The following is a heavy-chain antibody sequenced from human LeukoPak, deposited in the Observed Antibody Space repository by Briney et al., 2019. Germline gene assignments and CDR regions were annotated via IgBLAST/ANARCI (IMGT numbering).Heavy chain of an antibody. CDR1: GGSISGYY. D-gene: IGHD3-16*01. V-gene: IGHV4-4*07. J-gene: IGHJ4*02. CDR2: IYPSGSP. CDR3: ARNSLYYFDY. Sequence: PSETLSLTCSVSGGSISGYYWSWIRQPAGKGLEWIGRIYPSGSPNYNPSLKSRVSMSVDTSKSQFSLILTSVTAADTAVYYCARNSLYYFDYWGQGTLVPVSS.